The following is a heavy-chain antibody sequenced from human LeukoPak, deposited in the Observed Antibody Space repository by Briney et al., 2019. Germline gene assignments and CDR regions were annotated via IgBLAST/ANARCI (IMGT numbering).Heavy chain of an antibody. D-gene: IGHD3-9*01. CDR1: GFTFSSYA. Sequence: GGSLRLSCAASGFTFSSYAMHWVRQAPGKGLEWVAVISYDGSNKYYADSVKGRFTISRDNSKNTLYLQMNSLRAEDTAVYYCAKDLFFWGQGTVVTVSS. V-gene: IGHV3-30*04. J-gene: IGHJ3*01. CDR2: ISYDGSNK. CDR3: AKDLFF.